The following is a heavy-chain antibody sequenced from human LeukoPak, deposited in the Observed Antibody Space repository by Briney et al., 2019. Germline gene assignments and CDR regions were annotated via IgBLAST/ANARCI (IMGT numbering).Heavy chain of an antibody. V-gene: IGHV4-39*01. CDR2: TYYSGRT. D-gene: IGHD6-13*01. J-gene: IGHJ4*02. CDR1: GCSISSSSYY. Sequence: PSETLSLNCSVSGCSISSSSYYWGWIRQPPGKGLEGIGSTYYSGRTYDNPSLKSRVTISVDTSKNQYSLKLSSVTAADTAVYYCARRSSSGGYFDYWGQGTLVTVSS. CDR3: ARRSSSGGYFDY.